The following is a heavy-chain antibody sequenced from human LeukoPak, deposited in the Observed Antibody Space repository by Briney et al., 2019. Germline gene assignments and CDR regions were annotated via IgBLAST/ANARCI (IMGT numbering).Heavy chain of an antibody. J-gene: IGHJ4*02. CDR2: ISSSSSYI. CDR1: GFTFSSYS. Sequence: KSGGSLRLSCAASGFTFSSYSMNWVRQAPGKGLEWVSSISSSSSYIYYADSVKGRFTISRDNAKNSLYLQMNSLRAEDTAVYYCARDGGDYSFAPDYWGQGTLVTVSS. D-gene: IGHD4-11*01. CDR3: ARDGGDYSFAPDY. V-gene: IGHV3-21*01.